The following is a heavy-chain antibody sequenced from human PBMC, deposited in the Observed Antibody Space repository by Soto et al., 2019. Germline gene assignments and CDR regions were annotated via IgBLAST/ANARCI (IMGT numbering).Heavy chain of an antibody. CDR1: GGSSSSGGYY. V-gene: IGHV4-31*03. CDR3: ARAHGGGTTTQPGNYYYYGMEV. Sequence: PSETLSLTCTVSGGSSSSGGYYWSWIRQHPGKCLEWIGYIYYSGSTYYNPSLKSRVTISVDTSKNQFSLKLSSVTAADTAVYYCARAHGGGTTTQPGNYYYYGMEVWGQGTTVTVSS. D-gene: IGHD1-7*01. CDR2: IYYSGST. J-gene: IGHJ6*02.